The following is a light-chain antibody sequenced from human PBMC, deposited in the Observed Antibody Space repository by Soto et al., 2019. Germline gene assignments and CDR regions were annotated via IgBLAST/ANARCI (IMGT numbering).Light chain of an antibody. CDR3: CSYAGSYTFE. J-gene: IGLJ2*01. V-gene: IGLV2-11*01. CDR2: DVS. CDR1: SSDVGGYNY. Sequence: QSALTQPRSVSGSPGQPVTISCTGTSSDVGGYNYVSWYQQHPGKAPKLMIFDVSKRPSGVPDRFSGSKSGNTASLTISGLQAEDEADYYCCSYAGSYTFEFGGGTKSPS.